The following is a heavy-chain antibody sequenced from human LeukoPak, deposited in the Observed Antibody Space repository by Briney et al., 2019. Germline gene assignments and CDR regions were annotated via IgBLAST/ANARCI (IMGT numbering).Heavy chain of an antibody. CDR2: IYSGGST. D-gene: IGHD4-17*01. V-gene: IGHV3-53*01. J-gene: IGHJ4*02. CDR1: GFTFSDYY. Sequence: GGSLRLSCAASGFTFSDYYMSWIRQAPGKGLEWVSVIYSGGSTYYADSVKGRFTISRDNSKNTLHLQMNSLRAEDTAVYYCAIKTVTTYYWGQGTLVTVSS. CDR3: AIKTVTTYY.